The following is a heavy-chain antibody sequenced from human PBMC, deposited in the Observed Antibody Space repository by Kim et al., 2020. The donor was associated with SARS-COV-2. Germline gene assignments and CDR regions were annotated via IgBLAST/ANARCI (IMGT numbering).Heavy chain of an antibody. Sequence: GGSLRLSCTASGFTFGDYAMSWFRQAPGKGLEWVGFIRSKAYGGTTEYAASVKGRFTISRDDSKSIAYLQMNSLKTEDTAVYYCTRGGGGSIAVAGYFDYCGQGTLVTVSS. J-gene: IGHJ4*02. D-gene: IGHD6-19*01. V-gene: IGHV3-49*03. CDR3: TRGGGGSIAVAGYFDY. CDR1: GFTFGDYA. CDR2: IRSKAYGGTT.